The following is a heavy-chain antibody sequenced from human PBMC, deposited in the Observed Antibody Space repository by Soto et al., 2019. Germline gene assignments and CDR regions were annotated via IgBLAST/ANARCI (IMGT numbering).Heavy chain of an antibody. CDR3: AREKRVTEGYYYYGMDV. Sequence: LSLTCTVSGGSISSYYWSWIRQPPGKGLEWIGYIYYSGSTNYNPSLKSRVTISVDTSKNQFSLKLSSVTAADTAVYYCAREKRVTEGYYYYGMDVWGQGTTVTVSS. CDR2: IYYSGST. J-gene: IGHJ6*02. CDR1: GGSISSYY. D-gene: IGHD4-4*01. V-gene: IGHV4-59*01.